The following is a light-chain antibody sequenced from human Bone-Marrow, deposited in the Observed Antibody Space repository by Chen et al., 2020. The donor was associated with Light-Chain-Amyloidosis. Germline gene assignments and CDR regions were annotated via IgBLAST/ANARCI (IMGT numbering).Light chain of an antibody. CDR1: SSDIGGYNY. CDR2: AVG. Sequence: QSALTQPRSVSGSPEQLVTISCTGTSSDIGGYNYVSWYQQHPGKAPKLMIYAVGERPSGVPDRFSGSKSGNTASLSISGLQAEDEADYYCCSHAGSYKVLFGGGTKLTVL. J-gene: IGLJ2*01. CDR3: CSHAGSYKVL. V-gene: IGLV2-11*01.